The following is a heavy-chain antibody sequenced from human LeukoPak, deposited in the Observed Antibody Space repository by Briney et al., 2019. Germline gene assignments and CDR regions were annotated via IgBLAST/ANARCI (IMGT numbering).Heavy chain of an antibody. J-gene: IGHJ4*02. CDR2: VNPNSGGT. Sequence: GASVKVSCKASGYTFTGYYMHWVRQAPGQGLEWMGWVNPNSGGTNYAQKFQGRVTMTRDTSISTAYMELSRLRSDDTAVYYCARINPYYYGSGSYYTTDYYFDYWGQGTLVTVSS. CDR1: GYTFTGYY. V-gene: IGHV1-2*02. D-gene: IGHD3-10*01. CDR3: ARINPYYYGSGSYYTTDYYFDY.